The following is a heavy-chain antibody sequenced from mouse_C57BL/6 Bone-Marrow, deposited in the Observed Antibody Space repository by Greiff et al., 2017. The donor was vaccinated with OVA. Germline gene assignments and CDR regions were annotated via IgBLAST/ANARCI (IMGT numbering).Heavy chain of an antibody. CDR3: TRDRGGSSSDY. V-gene: IGHV5-9-1*02. CDR1: GFTFSSYA. Sequence: EVKLVESGAGLVKPGGSLKLSCAASGFTFSSYAMSWVRQTPEKRLEWVAYISSGGDYIYYADTVKGRFTISRDNARNTLYLQMSSLKSEDTAMYYCTRDRGGSSSDYWGQGTSVTVSS. J-gene: IGHJ4*01. D-gene: IGHD1-1*01. CDR2: ISSGGDYI.